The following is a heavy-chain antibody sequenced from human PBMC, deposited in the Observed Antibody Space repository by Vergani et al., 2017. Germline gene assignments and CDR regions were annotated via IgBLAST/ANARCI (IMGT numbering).Heavy chain of an antibody. Sequence: QLQLQESGPGLVKPSETLSLTCTVSGGSISSSSYYWGWIRQPPGKGLEWIGSIYYGGSTYYNPSLKSRVTISVDTSKNQFSLKLSSVTAADTAVYYCARHLAYCGGDCYPYYYGMDVWGQGTTVTVSS. CDR1: GGSISSSSYY. V-gene: IGHV4-39*01. J-gene: IGHJ6*02. D-gene: IGHD2-21*02. CDR3: ARHLAYCGGDCYPYYYGMDV. CDR2: IYYGGST.